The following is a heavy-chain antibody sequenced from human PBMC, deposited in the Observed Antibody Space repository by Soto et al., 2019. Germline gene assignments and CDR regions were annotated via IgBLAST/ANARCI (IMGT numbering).Heavy chain of an antibody. V-gene: IGHV1-18*01. Sequence: ASGKVSCKASGYTFTSYGISWVRQAPGQGLEWMGWISAYNANTNYAQKLQGRVTLTTDTSTSTSYMELRSLRSDDTAVYFCARARLGATGDYWGQGTLVPVSS. J-gene: IGHJ4*02. D-gene: IGHD1-26*01. CDR2: ISAYNANT. CDR3: ARARLGATGDY. CDR1: GYTFTSYG.